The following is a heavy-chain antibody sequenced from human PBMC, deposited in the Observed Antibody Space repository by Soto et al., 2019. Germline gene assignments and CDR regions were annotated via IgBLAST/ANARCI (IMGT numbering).Heavy chain of an antibody. D-gene: IGHD3-16*01. Sequence: GGSLRLSCAASGFTFSSYGMHWVRQAPGKGLEWVAVIWYDGSNKYYADSVKGRFTISRDNSKNTLYLQMNSLRAEDTAVYYCARVRKADYELDYWGQGTLVTVSS. J-gene: IGHJ4*02. CDR3: ARVRKADYELDY. CDR2: IWYDGSNK. CDR1: GFTFSSYG. V-gene: IGHV3-33*01.